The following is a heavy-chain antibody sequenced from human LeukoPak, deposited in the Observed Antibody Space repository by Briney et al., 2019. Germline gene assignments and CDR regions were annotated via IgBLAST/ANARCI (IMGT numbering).Heavy chain of an antibody. Sequence: PGGSLRLSCAASGFSFSDYSMNWVRQAPGKGLEWVSFISSYSTYIYYADSLKGRFTISRDNAKNSLYLQMNSLKAEDTAVYYCARDSFAGYDSSGYSSYDYWGQGTLVTVSS. CDR1: GFSFSDYS. V-gene: IGHV3-21*01. CDR3: ARDSFAGYDSSGYSSYDY. J-gene: IGHJ4*02. D-gene: IGHD3-22*01. CDR2: ISSYSTYI.